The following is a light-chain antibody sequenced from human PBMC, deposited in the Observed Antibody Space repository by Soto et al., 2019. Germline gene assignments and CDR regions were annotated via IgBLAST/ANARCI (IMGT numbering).Light chain of an antibody. CDR1: TSNIGSFS. Sequence: QAVLTQPPSASGTPGQRFTISGSGSTSNIGSFSVNCYQQSPGTPPKLLTYSNNQRPSGVPDRFSGSKSGTSASLAISGLQSGDEADYYCAAWDDSLNAVVFGGGTKLTVL. J-gene: IGLJ2*01. V-gene: IGLV1-44*01. CDR2: SNN. CDR3: AAWDDSLNAVV.